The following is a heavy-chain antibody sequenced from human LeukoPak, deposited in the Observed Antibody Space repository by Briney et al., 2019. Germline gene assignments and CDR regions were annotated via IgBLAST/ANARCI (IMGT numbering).Heavy chain of an antibody. J-gene: IGHJ3*02. Sequence: SETLSLTCTVSGGSISSYYWSWLRQPPGKGLEWIGYFYYNESTSYNPSLKSRVTISVDTSKNQFSLKLSSVTAADTAIYYCARYYDFWSGPGTLDIWGQGTMVTVSS. CDR3: ARYYDFWSGPGTLDI. D-gene: IGHD3-3*01. CDR2: FYYNEST. CDR1: GGSISSYY. V-gene: IGHV4-59*01.